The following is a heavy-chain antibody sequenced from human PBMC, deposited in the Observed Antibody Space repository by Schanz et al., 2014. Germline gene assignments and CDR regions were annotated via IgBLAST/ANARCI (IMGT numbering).Heavy chain of an antibody. Sequence: VQLVQSGAEVKRPGASVRVSCKASGYTFTNFFLHWVRQAPGQGLEWMGRIIPILGIANYAQKFQGRVTITADKSTFTAYMDVSSLRSEDTAVYYCARGYGDSPTDFWGQGTLVTVSS. D-gene: IGHD4-17*01. CDR1: GYTFTNFF. CDR2: IIPILGIA. V-gene: IGHV1-69*09. CDR3: ARGYGDSPTDF. J-gene: IGHJ4*02.